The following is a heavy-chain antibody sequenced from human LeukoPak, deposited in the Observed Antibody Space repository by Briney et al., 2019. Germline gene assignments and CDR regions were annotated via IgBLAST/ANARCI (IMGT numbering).Heavy chain of an antibody. V-gene: IGHV4-39*01. CDR3: ARLGEVLIHWFDP. Sequence: SETLSLTCTVSGGSISSSSYYWGWIRQPPGKGLEWIGSIYYSGSTYYNPSLKSRVTTSVDTSKNQFSLKLSSVTAADTAVYYCARLGEVLIHWFDPWGQGTLVTVSS. D-gene: IGHD3-10*01. J-gene: IGHJ5*02. CDR2: IYYSGST. CDR1: GGSISSSSYY.